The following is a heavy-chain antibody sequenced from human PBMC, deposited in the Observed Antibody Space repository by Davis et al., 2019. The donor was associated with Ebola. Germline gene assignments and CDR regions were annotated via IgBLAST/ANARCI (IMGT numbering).Heavy chain of an antibody. CDR2: IYHSGST. CDR1: GGSISSGGYS. D-gene: IGHD5-12*01. CDR3: ARAGYTPGWFDP. Sequence: MPSETLSLTCAVSGGSISSGGYSWSWIRQPPGKGLEWIGYIYHSGSTYYNPSLKSRVTISVDTSKNQFSLKLSSVTAADTAVYYCARAGYTPGWFDPWGQGTLVTVSS. V-gene: IGHV4-30-2*01. J-gene: IGHJ5*02.